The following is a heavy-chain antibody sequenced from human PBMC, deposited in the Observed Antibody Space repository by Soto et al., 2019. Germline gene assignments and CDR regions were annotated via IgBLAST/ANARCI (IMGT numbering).Heavy chain of an antibody. J-gene: IGHJ6*02. D-gene: IGHD2-21*02. V-gene: IGHV4-34*01. CDR3: ARENCGGDCHSYYYGMDV. CDR1: GGSFSGYY. Sequence: PSETLSLTCAGYGGSFSGYYWSWIRQPPGKGLEWIGEINHSGSTNYNPSLKCRVTISVDTSKTQFSLKLSSVTAADTAVYYCARENCGGDCHSYYYGMDVWGQGTTVTVSS. CDR2: INHSGST.